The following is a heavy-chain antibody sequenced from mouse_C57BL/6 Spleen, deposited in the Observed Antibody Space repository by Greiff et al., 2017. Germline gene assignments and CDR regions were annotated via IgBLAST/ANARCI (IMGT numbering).Heavy chain of an antibody. Sequence: VQLQQSGAELMKPGASVKLSCKATGYTFTGYWLEWVKQRPGHGLEWIGEILPGSGSTNYNEKFKGKATFTADTSSNTAYMQLSSPTTEDSAIYYCARAPPHYYGSSYWYFDVWGTGTTVTVSS. V-gene: IGHV1-9*01. CDR2: ILPGSGST. CDR3: ARAPPHYYGSSYWYFDV. J-gene: IGHJ1*03. D-gene: IGHD1-1*01. CDR1: GYTFTGYW.